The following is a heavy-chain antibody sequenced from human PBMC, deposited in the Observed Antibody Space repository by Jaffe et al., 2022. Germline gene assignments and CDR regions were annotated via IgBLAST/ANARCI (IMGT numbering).Heavy chain of an antibody. J-gene: IGHJ6*03. CDR2: ISYDGSNK. CDR3: AKDNEIAAAYPYYYMDV. D-gene: IGHD6-13*01. V-gene: IGHV3-30*18. Sequence: QVQLVESGGGVVQPGRSLRLSCAASGFTFSSYGMHWVRQAPGKGLEWVAVISYDGSNKYYADSVKGRFTISRDNSKNTLYLQMNSLRAEDTAVYYCAKDNEIAAAYPYYYMDVWGKGTTVTVSS. CDR1: GFTFSSYG.